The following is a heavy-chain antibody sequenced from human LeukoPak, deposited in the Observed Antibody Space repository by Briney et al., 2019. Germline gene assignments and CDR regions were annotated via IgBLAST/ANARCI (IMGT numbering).Heavy chain of an antibody. Sequence: PGRSLRLSCAASGFTFSSYAMNWVRQAPGKGLEWVSYISSSGSTIYYADSVKGRFTISRDNAKNSLYLQMNSLRAEDTAVYYCASSSWWELPNWGQGTLVTVSS. J-gene: IGHJ4*02. V-gene: IGHV3-48*04. CDR2: ISSSGSTI. CDR1: GFTFSSYA. CDR3: ASSSWWELPN. D-gene: IGHD1-26*01.